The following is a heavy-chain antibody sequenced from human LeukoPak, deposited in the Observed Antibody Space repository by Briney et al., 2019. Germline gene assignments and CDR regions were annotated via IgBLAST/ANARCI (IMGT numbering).Heavy chain of an antibody. D-gene: IGHD3-10*01. CDR1: GFSFSNYG. CDR2: ISGNGGST. CDR3: GRGEGSNWYDPFH. Sequence: GGSLRLSCAASGFSFSNYGMAWVRQAPGKGLEWLSGISGNGGSTYYAGSVKGRFTISRDNSKNTLYLQINSLRAEDTAVYYCGRGEGSNWYDPFHWGQGTLVTVSS. V-gene: IGHV3-23*01. J-gene: IGHJ4*02.